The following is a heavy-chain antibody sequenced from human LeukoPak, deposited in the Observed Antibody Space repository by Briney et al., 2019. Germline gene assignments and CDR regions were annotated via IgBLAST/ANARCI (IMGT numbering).Heavy chain of an antibody. CDR1: GVSVSSGSYY. V-gene: IGHV4-61*01. Sequence: PSETLSLTCTVSGVSVSSGSYYWSWIRQPPGKGLEWIGYIYYSGSTNYNPSLKSRVTISVDTSKNQFSLKLSSVTAADTAVYYCAREMATISFHFDYWGQGTLVTVSS. CDR2: IYYSGST. D-gene: IGHD5-24*01. CDR3: AREMATISFHFDY. J-gene: IGHJ4*02.